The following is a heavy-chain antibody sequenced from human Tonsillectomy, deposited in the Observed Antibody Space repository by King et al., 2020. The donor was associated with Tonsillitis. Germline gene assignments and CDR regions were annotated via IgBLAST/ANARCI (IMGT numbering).Heavy chain of an antibody. V-gene: IGHV4-34*01. Sequence: QVQLQQWGAGLLKPSETLSLTCAVYGGSFSGYYWSWIRQPPGKGLEWIGEINHSGSTNYNPSLKSRVTISVDTSKNQFSLKLSSVTAADTAVYYCARGRGYDILTGYYTFFDYWGQGTLVTVSS. CDR2: INHSGST. CDR3: ARGRGYDILTGYYTFFDY. CDR1: GGSFSGYY. J-gene: IGHJ4*02. D-gene: IGHD3-9*01.